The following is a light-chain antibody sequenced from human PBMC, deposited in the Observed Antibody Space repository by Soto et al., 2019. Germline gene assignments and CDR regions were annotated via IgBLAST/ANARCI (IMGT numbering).Light chain of an antibody. CDR2: QDN. Sequence: SSELTQPPSVSVSPGQTASVTCSGDKLGEKYACWYQQKPGQSPVLVIYQDNTRPSGIPERFSGSNSGNTATLTISGTQAMDEADYYCQAWDSSTVLFGGGTKLTVL. CDR3: QAWDSSTVL. V-gene: IGLV3-1*01. J-gene: IGLJ2*01. CDR1: KLGEKY.